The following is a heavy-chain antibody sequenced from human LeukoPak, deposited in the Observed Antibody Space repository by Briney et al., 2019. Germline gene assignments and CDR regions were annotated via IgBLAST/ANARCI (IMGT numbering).Heavy chain of an antibody. J-gene: IGHJ4*02. CDR3: ARVTYGSGTYGAFDY. CDR1: GFTFSSYS. V-gene: IGHV3-21*01. D-gene: IGHD3-10*01. CDR2: ISTSSSYI. Sequence: GGSLRLSCAASGFTFSSYSMNWVRQAPGKGLEWVSSISTSSSYIYYADSVRGRFTISRDNAKNSLYLQMNSLRAEDTAVYYCARVTYGSGTYGAFDYWGQGTLVTVSS.